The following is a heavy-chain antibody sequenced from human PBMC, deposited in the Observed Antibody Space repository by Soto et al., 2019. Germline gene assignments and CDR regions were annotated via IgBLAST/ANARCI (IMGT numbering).Heavy chain of an antibody. V-gene: IGHV3-48*01. J-gene: IGHJ4*02. Sequence: GGSLRLSCAASGFTFSSYAMNWVRQAPGKGLEWVSYISSSSSTIYYADSVKGRFTISRDNAKNSLYLQMNSLRAEDTAVYYCASETGTSGETVFDYWGQGSLVTVSS. D-gene: IGHD4-17*01. CDR1: GFTFSSYA. CDR3: ASETGTSGETVFDY. CDR2: ISSSSSTI.